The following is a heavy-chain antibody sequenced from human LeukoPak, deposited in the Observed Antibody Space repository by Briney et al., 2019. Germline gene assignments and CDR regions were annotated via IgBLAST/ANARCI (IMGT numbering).Heavy chain of an antibody. CDR2: IHPNNGGT. D-gene: IGHD3-22*01. Sequence: ASVKVSCKTSGYMHWVRQAPGQGLEWMGRIHPNNGGTDYARKFQGRVTMTRDTSISTAYMELSSLRSDDTAVYYCARGGYYDSSGNYWGQGTLVTVSS. CDR1: GY. J-gene: IGHJ4*02. CDR3: ARGGYYDSSGNY. V-gene: IGHV1-2*06.